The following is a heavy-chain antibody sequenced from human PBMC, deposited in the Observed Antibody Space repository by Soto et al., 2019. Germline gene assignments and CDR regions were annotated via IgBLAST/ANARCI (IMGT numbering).Heavy chain of an antibody. CDR2: IYYSGST. CDR1: GGSISSSSYY. V-gene: IGHV4-39*01. J-gene: IGHJ4*02. D-gene: IGHD3-10*01. CDR3: ARTYGSGSYYHEDY. Sequence: SETLSLTCTVSGGSISSSSYYWGWIRQPPGKGLEWIGSIYYSGSTYYNPSLKSRVTISVDTSKNQFSLKLSSVTAADTAVFYCARTYGSGSYYHEDYWGQGTLVTVSS.